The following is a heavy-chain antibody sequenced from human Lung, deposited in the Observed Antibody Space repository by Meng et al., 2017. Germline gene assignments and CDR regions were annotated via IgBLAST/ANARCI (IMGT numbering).Heavy chain of an antibody. Sequence: VNLVEAGGDLLKPGWYLRSSCAASGFYFNNAWMSWVRQARGKGLEWVGRIKSNTDGGTAEYAAPVTGRFTISRDDSKSTLYLQMSGLRIDDTGVYYCTWDDKAVSDYWGQGTLVTVSS. D-gene: IGHD1-26*01. V-gene: IGHV3-15*01. J-gene: IGHJ4*02. CDR1: GFYFNNAW. CDR3: TWDDKAVSDY. CDR2: IKSNTDGGTA.